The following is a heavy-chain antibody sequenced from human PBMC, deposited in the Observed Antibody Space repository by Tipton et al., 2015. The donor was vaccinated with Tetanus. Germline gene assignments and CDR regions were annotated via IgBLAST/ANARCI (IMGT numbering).Heavy chain of an antibody. CDR2: VSYSGRT. CDR1: GGSIRSGDYS. CDR3: ASANNEFPKKGPFDS. Sequence: GLVKPSETLSLTCAVSGGSIRSGDYSWNWIRQPPGKGLEWLAYVSYSGRTNSNYFLKSRITVSQDPSKNQFSLRLASVTAADTAVYYCASANNEFPKKGPFDSWGQGILVIVSS. V-gene: IGHV4-61*08. D-gene: IGHD1-1*01. J-gene: IGHJ4*02.